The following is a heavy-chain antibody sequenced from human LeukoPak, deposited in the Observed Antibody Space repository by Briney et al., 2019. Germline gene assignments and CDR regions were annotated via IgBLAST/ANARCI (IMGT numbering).Heavy chain of an antibody. CDR3: ARAVYDFWSGPNWFGP. V-gene: IGHV4-59*01. CDR1: GGSISTYY. J-gene: IGHJ5*02. CDR2: IYYSGST. D-gene: IGHD3-3*01. Sequence: SETLSLTCTVSGGSISTYYWSWIRQPPGKGLEWIGYIYYSGSTNYNPSLKSRVTISVDTSKNQFSLKLSSVTAADTAVYYCARAVYDFWSGPNWFGPWGQGTLVTVSS.